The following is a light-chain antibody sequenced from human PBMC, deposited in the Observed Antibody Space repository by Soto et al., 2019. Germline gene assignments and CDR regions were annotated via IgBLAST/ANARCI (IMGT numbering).Light chain of an antibody. J-gene: IGKJ1*01. CDR3: QQYNNWPPLT. V-gene: IGKV3-15*01. CDR1: QSVSSN. Sequence: EIVMTQSPATLSVSPGERATLSCRASQSVSSNLAWYQQKPGQAPRLLIYGASTRATGIPARFSGSVSGTEFTLTISSLQSEDCAGYYCQQYNNWPPLTCGQGTKVEI. CDR2: GAS.